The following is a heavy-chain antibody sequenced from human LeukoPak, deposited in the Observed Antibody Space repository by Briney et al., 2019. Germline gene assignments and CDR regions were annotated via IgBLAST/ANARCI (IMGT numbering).Heavy chain of an antibody. CDR2: VSLEGVR. D-gene: IGHD2-8*01. V-gene: IGHV4-4*02. CDR1: GGSITTTNW. CDR3: SGENGAFSPFGY. J-gene: IGHJ4*02. Sequence: SETLSLTCGASGGSITTTNWWSCVRQFPGQGLQWIGEVSLEGVRNYNPSLTSRVTMSLDRAKNLLSLNLNSVTAADTAVYYCSGENGAFSPFGYWGQGILVTV.